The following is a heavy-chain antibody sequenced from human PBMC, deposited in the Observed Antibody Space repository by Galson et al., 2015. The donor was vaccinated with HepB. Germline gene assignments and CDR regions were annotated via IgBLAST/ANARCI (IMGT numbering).Heavy chain of an antibody. CDR3: ARDGQWPQFYFFDY. D-gene: IGHD5-24*01. V-gene: IGHV1-3*04. CDR1: GYSFTIYN. CDR2: VNTANGNT. Sequence: SVKVSCKASGYSFTIYNIHWVRQAPGQRPEWMGWVNTANGNTKYSQKFQDRVTLTRDTSATTAYMELSSLESEDTAVYYCARDGQWPQFYFFDYWGRGTLVTVSS. J-gene: IGHJ4*02.